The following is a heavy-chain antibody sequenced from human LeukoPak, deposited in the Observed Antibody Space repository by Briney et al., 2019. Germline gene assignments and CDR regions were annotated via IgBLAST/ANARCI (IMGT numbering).Heavy chain of an antibody. CDR1: GFTFISYA. Sequence: WGSLRHSCPAPGFTFISYAMAGVRQAPGKGLEWVSAISGSGGYTLYDDSVKSRFAISRDSSKNILYLQINGLRAEDTATYYCGKDIGPDYGDYLDYWGQGTLVTVSS. D-gene: IGHD4-17*01. CDR3: GKDIGPDYGDYLDY. J-gene: IGHJ4*02. V-gene: IGHV3-23*01. CDR2: ISGSGGYT.